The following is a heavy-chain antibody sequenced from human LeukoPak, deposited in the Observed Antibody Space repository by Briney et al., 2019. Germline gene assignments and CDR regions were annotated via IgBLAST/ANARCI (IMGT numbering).Heavy chain of an antibody. Sequence: SETLSLTCTVSGGSISSGDYYWSWIRQPPGKGLEWIGYVYYSGSTYYNPSLKSRVTISVDTSKNQFSLKLSSVTAADTAVYYCASASIRGWFDPWGQGTLVTVSS. CDR2: VYYSGST. D-gene: IGHD2-2*01. V-gene: IGHV4-30-4*01. CDR3: ASASIRGWFDP. J-gene: IGHJ5*02. CDR1: GGSISSGDYY.